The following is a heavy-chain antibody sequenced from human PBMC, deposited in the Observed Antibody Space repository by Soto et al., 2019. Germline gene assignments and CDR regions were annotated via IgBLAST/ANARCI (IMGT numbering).Heavy chain of an antibody. V-gene: IGHV3-30*18. D-gene: IGHD6-19*01. Sequence: GGAMRLSWAASGFTFSDYARRWVRQAPGKGLEWVAVVSHDGRNTHYADSVKGRFTISRERSKNTVSLEMTNLRAEDTAVYYCAKGGRQWLVTSDFNYWGQGTLVTVSS. CDR3: AKGGRQWLVTSDFNY. J-gene: IGHJ4*02. CDR1: GFTFSDYA. CDR2: VSHDGRNT.